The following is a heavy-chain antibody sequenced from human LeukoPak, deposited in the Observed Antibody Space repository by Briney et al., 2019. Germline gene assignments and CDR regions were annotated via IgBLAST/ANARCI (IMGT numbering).Heavy chain of an antibody. J-gene: IGHJ4*02. D-gene: IGHD2-8*01. V-gene: IGHV4-34*01. Sequence: SETLSLTCAVYGGSFSGYYWSWIRRPPGKGLEWIGEINHSGSTNYNPSLKSRVTISVDTSKNQFSLKLSSVTAADTAVYYCAKWVFHYFGYWGQGTLVTVSS. CDR1: GGSFSGYY. CDR2: INHSGST. CDR3: AKWVFHYFGY.